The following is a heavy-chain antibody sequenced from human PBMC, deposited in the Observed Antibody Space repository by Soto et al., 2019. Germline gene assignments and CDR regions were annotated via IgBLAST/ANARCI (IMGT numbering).Heavy chain of an antibody. CDR2: VYSVGST. J-gene: IGHJ4*02. Sequence: EVQLVESGGGLVQPGGSLRLSCAASGFTVSSNYVSWVRQAPGKGLEWVSVVYSVGSTYYADSVKGRLTSSRDSSKNTSYLQMSSLRAEDTAVYYCAGHSHKDYWGQGALVTVSS. CDR1: GFTVSSNY. V-gene: IGHV3-66*04. CDR3: AGHSHKDY.